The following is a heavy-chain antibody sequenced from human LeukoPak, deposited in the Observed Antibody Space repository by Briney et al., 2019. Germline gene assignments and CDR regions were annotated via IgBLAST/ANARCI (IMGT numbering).Heavy chain of an antibody. Sequence: PSETLSLTCAVYGGSFIGYYWSWTRQPPGKGLEWIGEINHSGSTNYNPSLKSRVTISVDTSKNQFSLKLSSVTAADTAVYYCARVKPGYQLWRIGGPFDYWGQGTLVTVSS. D-gene: IGHD2-2*01. CDR3: ARVKPGYQLWRIGGPFDY. J-gene: IGHJ4*02. V-gene: IGHV4-34*01. CDR2: INHSGST. CDR1: GGSFIGYY.